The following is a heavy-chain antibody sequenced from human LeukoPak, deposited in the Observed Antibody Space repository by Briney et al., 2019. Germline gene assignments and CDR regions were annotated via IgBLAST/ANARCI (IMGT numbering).Heavy chain of an antibody. D-gene: IGHD3-16*01. Sequence: GGSLRLSCAAFGFTFSSYAMHWVRQAPGKGLEWVAVISYDGSNKYYADSVKGRFTISRDNSKNTLYLQMNSLRAEDTAVYYCARAGGFPRHYFDYWGQGTLVTVSS. CDR2: ISYDGSNK. V-gene: IGHV3-30-3*01. J-gene: IGHJ4*02. CDR1: GFTFSSYA. CDR3: ARAGGFPRHYFDY.